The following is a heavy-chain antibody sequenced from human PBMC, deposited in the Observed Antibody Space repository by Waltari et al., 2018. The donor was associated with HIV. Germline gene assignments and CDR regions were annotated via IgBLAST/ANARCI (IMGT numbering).Heavy chain of an antibody. CDR3: ARGVRGGYDWINWFDP. CDR2: RNPNSGNT. CDR1: GYTFTSYD. J-gene: IGHJ5*02. D-gene: IGHD5-12*01. Sequence: QVQLVQSGAEVKKPGASVKVSCKASGYTFTSYDINWVRQATGQGLEWMGWRNPNSGNTGYAQKFQGRVTMTRNTSISTAYMELSSLRSEDTAVYYCARGVRGGYDWINWFDPWGQGTLVTVSS. V-gene: IGHV1-8*01.